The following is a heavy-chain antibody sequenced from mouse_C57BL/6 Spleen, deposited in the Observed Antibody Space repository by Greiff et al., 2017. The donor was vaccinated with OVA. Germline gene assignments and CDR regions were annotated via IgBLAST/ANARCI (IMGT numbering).Heavy chain of an antibody. CDR2: IDPEAGET. CDR3: ARTGTTVEPRRWFAY. J-gene: IGHJ3*01. V-gene: IGHV14-2*01. CDR1: GFNIKDYY. Sequence: VQLQQSGAELVKPGASVKLSCTASGFNIKDYYMHWVKQRTEQGLEWIGRIDPEAGETKYAPKFQGKATITADTSSNTAYLQLSSLTSEDTAVYYCARTGTTVEPRRWFAYWGQGTLVTVSA. D-gene: IGHD1-1*01.